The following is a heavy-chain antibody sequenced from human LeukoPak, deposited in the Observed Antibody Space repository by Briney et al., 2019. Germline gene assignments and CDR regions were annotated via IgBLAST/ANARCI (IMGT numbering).Heavy chain of an antibody. Sequence: SENLSLTCAVYWGAFSGFYWGLVRQPPREGLGWVGGINHSGSTNYNPSLKSRVTISVDTSKNQFSLKLSSVTAADTAVYYCARGGRLVGATDLFGYWGQGTLVTVSS. V-gene: IGHV4-34*01. J-gene: IGHJ4*02. D-gene: IGHD1-26*01. CDR1: WGAFSGFY. CDR3: ARGGRLVGATDLFGY. CDR2: INHSGST.